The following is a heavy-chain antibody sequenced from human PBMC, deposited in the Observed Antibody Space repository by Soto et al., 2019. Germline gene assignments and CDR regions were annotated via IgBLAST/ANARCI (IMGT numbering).Heavy chain of an antibody. D-gene: IGHD6-19*01. CDR1: GGSFSGYY. Sequence: QVQLQQWGAGLLKPSETLSLTCAVYGGSFSGYYWSLIREPPGKGLEWIGEINHSGSTNYNPSLKRRVTISVDTSKNQFSLKLSSVTAADTAVYYCARNQGIAVASSGWFDPWGQGTLVTVSS. CDR3: ARNQGIAVASSGWFDP. CDR2: INHSGST. V-gene: IGHV4-34*01. J-gene: IGHJ5*02.